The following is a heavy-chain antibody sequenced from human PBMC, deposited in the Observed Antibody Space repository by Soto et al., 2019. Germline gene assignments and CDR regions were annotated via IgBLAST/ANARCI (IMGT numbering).Heavy chain of an antibody. CDR3: AKVDSIVGANFDY. D-gene: IGHD1-26*01. J-gene: IGHJ4*02. Sequence: PGGSLRLSCAASGFTFSSYAMSWVRQAPGKGLEWVSAISGSGGSTYYADSVKGRFTISRDNSKNTLYLQMNSLRAEDTAVNYCAKVDSIVGANFDYWGQGTLVTVSS. CDR1: GFTFSSYA. V-gene: IGHV3-23*01. CDR2: ISGSGGST.